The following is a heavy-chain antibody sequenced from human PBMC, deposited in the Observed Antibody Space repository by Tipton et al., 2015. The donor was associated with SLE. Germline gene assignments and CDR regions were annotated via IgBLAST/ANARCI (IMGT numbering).Heavy chain of an antibody. D-gene: IGHD2/OR15-2a*01. CDR1: GHSISSGFH. CDR3: ARSSSVRTLLWPTFAY. J-gene: IGHJ4*02. V-gene: IGHV4-38-2*01. CDR2: FYHRGTT. Sequence: TLSLTCPVSGHSISSGFHWGWIRQSPGKGLEWIGNFYHRGTTYYNPSLKSRVTISADTSKNHLSLKLTSVTAADTAVYFCARSSSVRTLLWPTFAYWGQGTLVTVSS.